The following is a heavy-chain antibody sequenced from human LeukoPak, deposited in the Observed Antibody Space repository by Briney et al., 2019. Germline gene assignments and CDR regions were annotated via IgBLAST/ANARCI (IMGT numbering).Heavy chain of an antibody. D-gene: IGHD1-1*01. J-gene: IGHJ4*02. CDR3: ARGGGAGTTKMYFDS. V-gene: IGHV3-53*01. Sequence: PGGSLRLSCAAPGFSVSGNYMSWVRPAPGRGLEWVSVIYSGGTTYYADSVKGRFTISRDNSKNTLYLQMNSLRVEDTAVYYCARGGGAGTTKMYFDSWGQGTLVTVSS. CDR1: GFSVSGNY. CDR2: IYSGGTT.